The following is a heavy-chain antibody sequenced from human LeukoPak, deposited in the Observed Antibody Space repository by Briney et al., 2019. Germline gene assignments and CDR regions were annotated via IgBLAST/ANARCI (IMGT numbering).Heavy chain of an antibody. J-gene: IGHJ4*02. V-gene: IGHV6-1*01. CDR3: ARGLDTAIAS. CDR1: GDSVSNNSAT. D-gene: IGHD5-18*01. CDR2: TYYKSKWHS. Sequence: PSETLSLTCAISGDSVSNNSATWNWIRQSPSRGLEWLGRTYYKSKWHSDYAVSMKSRIIFNPDTSKNQFSLQLNSVTPEDTAVYFCARGLDTAIASWGRGTLVTVSS.